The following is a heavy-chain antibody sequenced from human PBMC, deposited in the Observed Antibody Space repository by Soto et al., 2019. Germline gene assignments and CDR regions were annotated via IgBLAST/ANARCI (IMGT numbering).Heavy chain of an antibody. J-gene: IGHJ3*02. CDR3: ARGMLVVAARDSGAGDI. V-gene: IGHV1-69*02. Sequence: QVQLVQSGAEVKKPGSSVKVSCKASGGTCNYYTFSWVRQAPGQGLEWMGRIVPTLGIGQVAQKFQGRVTITEDKSTSTAYMEVTSLRSEDTALYYGARGMLVVAARDSGAGDILGQGTMVSVSS. D-gene: IGHD2-15*01. CDR2: IVPTLGIG. CDR1: GGTCNYYT.